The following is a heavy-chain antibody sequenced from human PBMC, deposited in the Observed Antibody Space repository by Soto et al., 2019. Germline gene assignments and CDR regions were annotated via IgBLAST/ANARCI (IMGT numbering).Heavy chain of an antibody. CDR2: INAGNGNT. J-gene: IGHJ4*02. CDR1: GYTFTSYA. Sequence: VASVKVSCKPSGYTFTSYAIHWVRQAPGQRLEWMGWINAGNGNTKYSQKFQGRVTITRDTSASTAYMELSSLRSEDTAVYYCARTALGKNLIDYWGQGTLVTVSS. CDR3: ARTALGKNLIDY. V-gene: IGHV1-3*01. D-gene: IGHD3-10*01.